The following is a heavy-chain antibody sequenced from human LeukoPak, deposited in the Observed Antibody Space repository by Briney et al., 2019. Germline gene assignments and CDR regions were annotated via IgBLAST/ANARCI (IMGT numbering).Heavy chain of an antibody. CDR1: GGSFSGYY. D-gene: IGHD3-22*01. J-gene: IGHJ5*02. CDR3: ARRMYYYDSSGYYVRANWFDP. V-gene: IGHV4-34*01. CDR2: INHSGST. Sequence: PSETLSLICAVYGGSFSGYYWSWIRQPPGKGLEWIGEINHSGSTNYNPSLKSRVTISVDTSKNQFSLKLSSVTAADTAVYYCARRMYYYDSSGYYVRANWFDPWGQGTLVTVSS.